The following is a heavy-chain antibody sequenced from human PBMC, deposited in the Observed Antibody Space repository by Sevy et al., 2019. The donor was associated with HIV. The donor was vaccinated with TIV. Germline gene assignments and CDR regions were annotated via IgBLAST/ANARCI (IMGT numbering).Heavy chain of an antibody. CDR2: FDPEDGET. CDR3: ATQSWGIVVVPAAIVPGAFDI. Sequence: ASVKVSCKVSGYTLTELSMHWVRQAPGKGLEWMGGFDPEDGETIYAQKFQGRVTMTEDTSTDTAYTELSSLRSEDTAVYYCATQSWGIVVVPAAIVPGAFDIWGQGTMVTVSS. J-gene: IGHJ3*02. CDR1: GYTLTELS. D-gene: IGHD2-2*02. V-gene: IGHV1-24*01.